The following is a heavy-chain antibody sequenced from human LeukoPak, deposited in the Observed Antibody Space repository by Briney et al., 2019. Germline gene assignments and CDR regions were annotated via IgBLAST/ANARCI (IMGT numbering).Heavy chain of an antibody. J-gene: IGHJ6*03. Sequence: GGSLRLSCEASGFSFSSYWMTWVRQPPGKGPEWVANIKQDESERYSVDSVKGRFTISRDNAKNSVYLHMNSLRAEDTAVYYCARGSYCSGGSCYGHYYYYMDVWGKGTTVTVSS. CDR2: IKQDESER. V-gene: IGHV3-7*01. D-gene: IGHD2-15*01. CDR1: GFSFSSYW. CDR3: ARGSYCSGGSCYGHYYYYMDV.